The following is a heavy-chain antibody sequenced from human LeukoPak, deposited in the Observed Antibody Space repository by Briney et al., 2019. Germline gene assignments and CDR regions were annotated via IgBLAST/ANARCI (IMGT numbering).Heavy chain of an antibody. CDR2: IIPIFGTA. J-gene: IGHJ4*02. V-gene: IGHV1-69*13. CDR1: GYTFTRYD. Sequence: ASVKVSCKASGYTFTRYDMNWVRQAPGQGLEWMGGIIPIFGTANYAQKFQGRVTITADESTSTAYMELSSLRSEDTAVYYRASGVDYVDDYWGQGTLVTVSS. D-gene: IGHD4-17*01. CDR3: ASGVDYVDDY.